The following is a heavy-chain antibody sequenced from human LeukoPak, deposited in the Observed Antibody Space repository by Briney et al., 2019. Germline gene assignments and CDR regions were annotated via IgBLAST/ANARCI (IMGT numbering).Heavy chain of an antibody. CDR1: GFSFSSYT. J-gene: IGHJ4*02. CDR2: ISGSSGHI. V-gene: IGHV3-21*01. D-gene: IGHD3/OR15-3a*01. Sequence: GGSLRLSCAASGFSFSSYTMNWVRQAPGKGLEWVSSISGSSGHIYYSDSMKGRFTISRDNAKNSLYLQMNSLRAEDTAVYYCARDTRTEYYFDYWGQGTLVTVSS. CDR3: ARDTRTEYYFDY.